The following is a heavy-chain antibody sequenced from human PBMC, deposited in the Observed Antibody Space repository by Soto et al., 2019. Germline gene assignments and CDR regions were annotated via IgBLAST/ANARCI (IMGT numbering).Heavy chain of an antibody. D-gene: IGHD5-12*01. CDR3: ARLYSGYVDY. V-gene: IGHV1-3*01. CDR1: GFSFTGYY. J-gene: IGHJ4*02. CDR2: INAGNGNT. Sequence: SVKVSCKASGFSFTGYYIHWLRQAPGQRLEWMGWINAGNGNTKYSQKFQGRVTITRDTSASTAYMELSSLRSEDTAVYYCARLYSGYVDYWGQGTLVTVSS.